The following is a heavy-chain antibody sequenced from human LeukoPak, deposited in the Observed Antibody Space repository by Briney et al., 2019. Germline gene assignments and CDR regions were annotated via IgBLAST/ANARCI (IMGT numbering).Heavy chain of an antibody. CDR1: GGTFSSYA. CDR2: ISAYNGNT. D-gene: IGHD1-26*01. CDR3: ARDLVWELPDY. J-gene: IGHJ4*02. V-gene: IGHV1-18*01. Sequence: ASVKVSCKASGGTFSSYAISWVRQAPGQGLEWMGWISAYNGNTNCAQKLQGRVTMTTDTSTSTAYMELRSLRSDDTAVYYCARDLVWELPDYWGQGTLVTVSS.